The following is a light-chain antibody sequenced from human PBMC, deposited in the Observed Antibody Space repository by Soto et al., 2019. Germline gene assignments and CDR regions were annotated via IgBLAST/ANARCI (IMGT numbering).Light chain of an antibody. Sequence: DIQMTQSPSTLSASVGDRVTITCRASQSITRWLAWYLQRPGKAPKLLIYDASSLEGGVPSRFSGNGSWTEFTLAISSLQADDFGTYYCQQYNAYPYTFGQGTELEIK. V-gene: IGKV1-5*01. CDR3: QQYNAYPYT. CDR1: QSITRW. CDR2: DAS. J-gene: IGKJ2*01.